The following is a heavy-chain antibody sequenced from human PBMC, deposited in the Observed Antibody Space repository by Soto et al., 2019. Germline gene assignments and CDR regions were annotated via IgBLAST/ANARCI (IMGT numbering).Heavy chain of an antibody. D-gene: IGHD2-15*01. CDR1: GYTFTNYG. V-gene: IGHV1-18*01. Sequence: QVQLVQSGSEVKKPGASVKVSCKASGYTFTNYGMSWVRQAPGQGLEWMGWISAYNGNTNHAQNFQGRVTITTDTSTNTAYLELRSLISDDTAVYYCARFYCSVSRCYSCWHFDLWGRGALVTVSS. J-gene: IGHJ2*01. CDR2: ISAYNGNT. CDR3: ARFYCSVSRCYSCWHFDL.